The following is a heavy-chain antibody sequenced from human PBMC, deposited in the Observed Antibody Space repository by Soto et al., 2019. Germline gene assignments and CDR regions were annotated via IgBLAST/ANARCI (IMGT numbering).Heavy chain of an antibody. J-gene: IGHJ4*02. Sequence: PGGSLRLSCAASGFTFSTHDMHWVRQAPGKGLEYVSGISRYVENTYYANSVKGRFTISRDNSKNTLYLQMGSLRGEDTAVYYCGVAGVGYWGQGTQVTVSS. V-gene: IGHV3-64*01. CDR3: GVAGVGY. CDR2: ISRYVENT. D-gene: IGHD3-3*01. CDR1: GFTFSTHD.